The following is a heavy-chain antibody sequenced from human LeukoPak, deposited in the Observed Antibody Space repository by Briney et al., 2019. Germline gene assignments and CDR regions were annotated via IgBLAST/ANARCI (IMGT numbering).Heavy chain of an antibody. Sequence: ASVKVSCKASGYTFTSYGISWVRQAPGQGLEWMGWISAYNGNTDYAQKLQGRVTMTTDTSTSTAYMELRSLRSDDTAAYYCARPTSVVVVAASPLTPPWFGPWGQGTLVTVSS. V-gene: IGHV1-18*04. D-gene: IGHD2-15*01. J-gene: IGHJ5*02. CDR1: GYTFTSYG. CDR3: ARPTSVVVVAASPLTPPWFGP. CDR2: ISAYNGNT.